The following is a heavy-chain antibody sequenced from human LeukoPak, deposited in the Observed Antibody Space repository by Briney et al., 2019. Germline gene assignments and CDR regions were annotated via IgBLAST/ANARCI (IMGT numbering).Heavy chain of an antibody. CDR1: GFTFSDYY. Sequence: PGGSLRLSCAASGFTFSDYYMSWIRQAPGKGLEWVSYISSSSSHTNYADSVKGRFTISRDNAKNSLYLQMNSLRAEDTAVYYCARAVPGPTDYWGQGTLVTVSS. J-gene: IGHJ4*02. CDR3: ARAVPGPTDY. CDR2: ISSSSSHT. V-gene: IGHV3-11*05. D-gene: IGHD1-1*01.